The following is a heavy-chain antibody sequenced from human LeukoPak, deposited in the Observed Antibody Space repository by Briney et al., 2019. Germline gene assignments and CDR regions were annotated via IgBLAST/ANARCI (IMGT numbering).Heavy chain of an antibody. V-gene: IGHV3-30-3*01. CDR2: ISYDGSNK. J-gene: IGHJ4*02. Sequence: GRSLRLSCAASGFTFSSYAMHWVRQAPGKGLEWVAVISYDGSNKYYADSVKGRFTISRDNSKNTLYLQMNSLRAEDTAVYYCARGSYGYDYADYWGQGTLVTVSS. D-gene: IGHD5-12*01. CDR1: GFTFSSYA. CDR3: ARGSYGYDYADY.